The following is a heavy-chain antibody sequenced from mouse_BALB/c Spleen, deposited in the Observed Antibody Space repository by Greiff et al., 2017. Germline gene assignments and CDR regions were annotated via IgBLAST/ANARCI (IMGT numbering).Heavy chain of an antibody. CDR3: TGSVYNGSRPLYYAMDY. D-gene: IGHD1-1*01. CDR2: INPSNGGT. CDR1: GYTFTSYY. J-gene: IGHJ4*01. Sequence: QVQLQQSGADLVKPGASVKLSCKASGYTFTSYYMYWVKQRPGQGLEWIGEINPSNGGTNFNEKFKSKATLTVDKSSSTAYMQIRGLTSEDSAVYYCTGSVYNGSRPLYYAMDYWGQGTSVTVAA. V-gene: IGHV1S81*02.